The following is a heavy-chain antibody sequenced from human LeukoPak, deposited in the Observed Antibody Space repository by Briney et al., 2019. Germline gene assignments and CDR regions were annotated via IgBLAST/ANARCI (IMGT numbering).Heavy chain of an antibody. CDR2: IKEDGSDK. Sequence: PGGSLRLSCAASGFTFSNYWMTWVRQAPGKGLEWVANIKEDGSDKYYVDSVKDRFTISRDNAKNSLYLQMNSLRDEDTAVYFCARDQWRLFDYWGQGTLVAVSS. V-gene: IGHV3-7*04. CDR1: GFTFSNYW. D-gene: IGHD2-21*02. J-gene: IGHJ4*02. CDR3: ARDQWRLFDY.